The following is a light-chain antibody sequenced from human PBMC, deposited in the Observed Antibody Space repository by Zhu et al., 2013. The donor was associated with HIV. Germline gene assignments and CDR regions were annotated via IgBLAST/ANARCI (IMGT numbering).Light chain of an antibody. J-gene: IGKJ5*01. CDR2: DAS. V-gene: IGKV3-11*01. CDR3: QQRYAWPPIT. Sequence: EIVLTQSPVTLSLSPGERATLSCRASQSVSSYLAWYQQKPGQAPRLLIYDASNRATGIPARFSSSGSGTDFTLTISSVEPEDFAVYYCQQRYAWPPITFGQGTRLEIK. CDR1: QSVSSY.